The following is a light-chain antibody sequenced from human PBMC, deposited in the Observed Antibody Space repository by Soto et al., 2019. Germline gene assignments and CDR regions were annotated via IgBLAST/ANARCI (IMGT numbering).Light chain of an antibody. V-gene: IGLV1-44*01. J-gene: IGLJ3*02. CDR1: NSNIGSNT. CDR2: SNS. CDR3: AAWDDSLNGGV. Sequence: QAVVTQPPSASGTPGQRVTISCSGSNSNIGSNTVNWYQQLPGTAPKLLISSNSQRPSWVPDRFSGSKSGTSASLAISGLQSDDEAEYYCAAWDDSLNGGVFGGGTKVTVL.